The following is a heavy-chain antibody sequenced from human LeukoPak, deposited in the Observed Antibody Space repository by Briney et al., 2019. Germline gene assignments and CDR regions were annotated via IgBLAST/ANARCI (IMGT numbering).Heavy chain of an antibody. CDR2: IDNSGSI. CDR1: GGSISNYY. V-gene: IGHV4-59*01. J-gene: IGHJ4*02. D-gene: IGHD5-18*01. CDR3: ARGRGYSFGCDY. Sequence: SETLSLTCTVSGGSISNYYWSWIRQPPGKGLEWIGYIDNSGSINYNPSLKSRVTISVDTSKNQFSLKLSSVTAADTAVYYCARGRGYSFGCDYRGQGTLVTVSS.